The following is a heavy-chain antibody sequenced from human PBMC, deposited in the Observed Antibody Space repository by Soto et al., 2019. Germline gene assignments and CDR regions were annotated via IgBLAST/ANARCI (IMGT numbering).Heavy chain of an antibody. V-gene: IGHV1-46*01. D-gene: IGHD2-2*01. CDR2: INPSGGST. Sequence: ASVKVSCKASGYTFTSYYMHWVRQAPGQGPEWMGIINPSGGSTSYALKFQGRVTVTRDTSTSTVYMELSSLRSDDTAVYYCARSDIVVPAANGYYWGQGTLVTVSS. CDR1: GYTFTSYY. J-gene: IGHJ4*02. CDR3: ARSDIVVPAANGYY.